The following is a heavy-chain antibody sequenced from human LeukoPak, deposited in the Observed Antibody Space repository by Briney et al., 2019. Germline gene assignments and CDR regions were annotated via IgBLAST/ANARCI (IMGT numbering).Heavy chain of an antibody. CDR2: ITGSGDTT. D-gene: IGHD6-13*01. CDR3: VKDYSTIAAAANPLFDY. CDR1: GFTFSSYA. V-gene: IGHV3-23*01. Sequence: QPGGSLRLSCAASGFTFSSYAMNWVRQAPGKGLEWVSGITGSGDTTFYADSVKGRFTISRDNSKNTLYLQMHSLRVEDTAVYYCVKDYSTIAAAANPLFDYWGQGALVTVSS. J-gene: IGHJ4*02.